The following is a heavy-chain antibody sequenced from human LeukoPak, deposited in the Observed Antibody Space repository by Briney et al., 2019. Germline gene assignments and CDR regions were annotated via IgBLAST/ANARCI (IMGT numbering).Heavy chain of an antibody. CDR2: IYHSGST. CDR3: AREFRGIAVAGVYYSYYTDV. D-gene: IGHD6-19*01. Sequence: SETLSLTCAVSGGSISSSNWWSWVRPPPGKGLEWIGQIYHSGSTNYNPALKSRVAISVDKSKTPFSLTLTSVTAADTAVYYCAREFRGIAVAGVYYSYYTDVWGKGTTVTASS. CDR1: GGSISSSNW. V-gene: IGHV4-4*02. J-gene: IGHJ6*03.